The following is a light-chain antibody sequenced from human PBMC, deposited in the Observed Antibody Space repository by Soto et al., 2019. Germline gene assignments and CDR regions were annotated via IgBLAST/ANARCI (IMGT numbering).Light chain of an antibody. J-gene: IGKJ5*01. CDR3: QQRNSWPSIT. CDR1: QSVSSY. V-gene: IGKV3-11*01. Sequence: EIVLTQSPATLSLSPGERATLSCRASQSVSSYLAWYQPKPCQPHRLLIYDASNRATGIPPRFSGSASGTDFTLTISGLEPEDFAVYYGQQRNSWPSITVGQGTRRENK. CDR2: DAS.